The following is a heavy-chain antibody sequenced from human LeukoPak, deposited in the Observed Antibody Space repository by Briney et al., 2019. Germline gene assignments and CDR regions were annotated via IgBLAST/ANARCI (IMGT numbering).Heavy chain of an antibody. CDR1: GFTFDDYA. CDR2: ISWNSGSI. CDR3: AKDIQEGATEDDAFDI. V-gene: IGHV3-9*01. D-gene: IGHD1-26*01. Sequence: PGRSLRLSCAASGFTFDDYAMHWVRQAPGKGLEWVSGISWNSGSIGYADSVKGRFTISRDNAKNSLYLQMNSLRAEDTALYYCAKDIQEGATEDDAFDIWGQETMVTVSS. J-gene: IGHJ3*02.